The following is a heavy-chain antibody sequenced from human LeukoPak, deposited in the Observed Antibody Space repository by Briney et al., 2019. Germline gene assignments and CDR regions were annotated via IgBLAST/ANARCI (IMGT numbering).Heavy chain of an antibody. CDR2: IIPIFGTA. V-gene: IGHV1-69*13. Sequence: SVKVSCKASGGTFSSYAISWVRQAPGQGLEWMGGIIPIFGTANYAQKFQGRVTITADESTSTAYMGLSSLRSEDTAVYYCARDCSSTSCYGRAFDIWGQGTMVTVSS. D-gene: IGHD2-2*01. J-gene: IGHJ3*02. CDR1: GGTFSSYA. CDR3: ARDCSSTSCYGRAFDI.